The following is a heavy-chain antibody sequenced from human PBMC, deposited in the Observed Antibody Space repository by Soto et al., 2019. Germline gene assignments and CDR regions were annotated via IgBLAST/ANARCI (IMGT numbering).Heavy chain of an antibody. D-gene: IGHD6-19*01. CDR1: GFTFSSYG. Sequence: LRLSYAASGFTFSSYGMHWVRQAPGKGLEWVAVISYDGSNKYYADSVKGRFTISRDNSKNTLYLQMNSLRAEDTAVYYCAKSDSSGADYWGQGTLVTVSS. CDR2: ISYDGSNK. J-gene: IGHJ4*02. CDR3: AKSDSSGADY. V-gene: IGHV3-30*18.